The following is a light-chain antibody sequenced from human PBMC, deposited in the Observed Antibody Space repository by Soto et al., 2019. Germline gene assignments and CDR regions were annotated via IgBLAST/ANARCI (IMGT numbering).Light chain of an antibody. Sequence: QSVLTQPASVSGSPGQSITISCTGTSSDVGGYNYVSWYQQHPGKAPKLMIYEVSNRPSGVSNRFSGPKSGNTASLTISGLQAEDEADYYCISYTSSSTRVFGGGTKLTVL. CDR2: EVS. V-gene: IGLV2-14*01. CDR3: ISYTSSSTRV. CDR1: SSDVGGYNY. J-gene: IGLJ3*02.